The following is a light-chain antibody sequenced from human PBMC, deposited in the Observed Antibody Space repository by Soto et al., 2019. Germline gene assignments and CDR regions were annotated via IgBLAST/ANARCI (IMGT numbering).Light chain of an antibody. J-gene: IGKJ4*01. V-gene: IGKV1-5*01. Sequence: GDRVTITCRASHNIERWMAWYQQKPGKAPSLLIFDASTLHSGVPSRFSGSGSGTDFTLTISSLQPDDFGVYYCLQRSNWPLTFGGGTKVEIK. CDR3: LQRSNWPLT. CDR1: HNIERW. CDR2: DAS.